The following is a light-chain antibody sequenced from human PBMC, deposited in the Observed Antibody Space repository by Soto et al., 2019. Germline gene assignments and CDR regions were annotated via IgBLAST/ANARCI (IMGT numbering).Light chain of an antibody. CDR3: QQYNFYPNT. CDR2: DVS. V-gene: IGKV1-5*01. J-gene: IGKJ2*01. Sequence: DIQMTQSPSTLSASIGDRVTVTCRAGQTINNRLAWYHQRPGKAPKLLIYDVSVLESGVPSRFSGSGSGTDFTLTISSLQPDDFATYYCQQYNFYPNTFGQGTKLEI. CDR1: QTINNR.